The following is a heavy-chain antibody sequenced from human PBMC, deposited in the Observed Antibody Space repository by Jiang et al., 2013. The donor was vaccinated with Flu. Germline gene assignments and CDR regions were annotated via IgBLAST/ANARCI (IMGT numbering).Heavy chain of an antibody. J-gene: IGHJ6*02. Sequence: APGKGLEWVAVISYDGSNKYYADSVKGRFTISRDNSKNTLYLQMNSLRAEDTAVYYCARDGIVVVPAAMPETYYYYGMDVWGQGTTVTVSS. CDR3: ARDGIVVVPAAMPETYYYYGMDV. CDR2: ISYDGSNK. D-gene: IGHD2-2*01. V-gene: IGHV3-30-3*01.